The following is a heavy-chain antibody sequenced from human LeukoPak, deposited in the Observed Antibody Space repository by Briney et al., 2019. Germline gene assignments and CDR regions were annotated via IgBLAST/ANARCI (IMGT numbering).Heavy chain of an antibody. V-gene: IGHV3-23*01. CDR1: GFTFSSYA. J-gene: IGHJ6*03. CDR2: ISGSGGST. CDR3: ARDQWYSSSWYGNYMDV. D-gene: IGHD6-13*01. Sequence: GGSLRLSCAASGFTFSSYAMSWVRQAPGKGLEWVSAISGSGGSTYYADSVKGRFTISRDNAKNSLYLQMNSLRAEDTAVYYCARDQWYSSSWYGNYMDVWGKGTTVTISS.